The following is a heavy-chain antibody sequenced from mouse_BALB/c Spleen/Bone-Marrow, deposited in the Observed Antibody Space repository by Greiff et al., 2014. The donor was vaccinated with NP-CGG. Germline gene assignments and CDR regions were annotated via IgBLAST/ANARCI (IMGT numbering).Heavy chain of an antibody. J-gene: IGHJ3*01. CDR3: AIYYYGSSGFAY. D-gene: IGHD1-1*01. CDR1: GFNIKDTY. CDR2: IDPASGNT. V-gene: IGHV14-3*02. Sequence: EVQLQQSGAELVKPGASVKLSCTASGFNIKDTYMHWVKQRPEQGLEWIGRIDPASGNTKYDAKFQGKATITADTSSITAYLQLSSLTSKDTAVYYCAIYYYGSSGFAYWGQGTLVTVSA.